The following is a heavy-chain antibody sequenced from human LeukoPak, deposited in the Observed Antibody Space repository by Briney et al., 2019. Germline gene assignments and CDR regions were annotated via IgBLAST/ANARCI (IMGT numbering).Heavy chain of an antibody. CDR1: GGSFSGYY. CDR3: ARRRVGRWLDRPPFDY. J-gene: IGHJ4*02. Sequence: SETLSLTCAVYGGSFSGYYWSWIRQPPGKGLEWIGEINHSGSTNYNPSLKSRVTISVDTSKNQFSLKLSSVTAADTAVYYCARRRVGRWLDRPPFDYWGQGTLVTVSS. D-gene: IGHD3-22*01. CDR2: INHSGST. V-gene: IGHV4-34*01.